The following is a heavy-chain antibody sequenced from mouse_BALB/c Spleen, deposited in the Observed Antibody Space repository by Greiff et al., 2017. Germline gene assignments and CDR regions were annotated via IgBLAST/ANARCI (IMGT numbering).Heavy chain of an antibody. D-gene: IGHD2-14*01. CDR2: ISSGGSYT. CDR3: TRDGDRYFDY. CDR1: GFTFSSYT. V-gene: IGHV5-6-4*01. Sequence: EVHLVESGGGLVKPGGSLKLSCAASGFTFSSYTMSWVRQTPEKRLEWVATISSGGSYTYYPDSVKGRFTISRDNAKNTLYLQMSSLKSEDTAMYYCTRDGDRYFDYWGQGTTLTVSA. J-gene: IGHJ2*01.